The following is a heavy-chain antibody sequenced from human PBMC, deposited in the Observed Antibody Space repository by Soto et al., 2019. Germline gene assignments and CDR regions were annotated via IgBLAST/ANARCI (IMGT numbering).Heavy chain of an antibody. V-gene: IGHV3-30*18. CDR1: GFTFSSYG. D-gene: IGHD4-17*01. CDR2: ISYDGSNK. J-gene: IGHJ4*02. Sequence: QVQLVESGGGVVQPGRSLRLSCAASGFTFSSYGMHWVRQAPGKGLEWVAVISYDGSNKYYADSVKGRFTISRDNSKNTLYLQMNSLRAEDTAVYYCAKDREDYGGEGGYFDYWGQGTLVTVSS. CDR3: AKDREDYGGEGGYFDY.